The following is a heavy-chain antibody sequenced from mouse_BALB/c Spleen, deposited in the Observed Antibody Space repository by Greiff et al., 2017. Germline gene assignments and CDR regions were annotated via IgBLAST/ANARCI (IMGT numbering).Heavy chain of an antibody. Sequence: VQLQQSGAELVRPGSSVKLSCKASGYAFSSYWMNWVKQRTGQGLVWIGQIIPGDGDTNYNGKFTGKTTLTADKSSSTAYMQLSRLTSVDSAVYFCAKRGGRYDYYALDYWGQGTLVTVSS. CDR2: IIPGDGDT. J-gene: IGHJ4*01. CDR3: AKRGGRYDYYALDY. V-gene: IGHV1-80*01. D-gene: IGHD2-14*01. CDR1: GYAFSSYW.